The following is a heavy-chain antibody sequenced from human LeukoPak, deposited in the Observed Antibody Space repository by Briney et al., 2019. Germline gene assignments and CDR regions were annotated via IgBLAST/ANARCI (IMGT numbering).Heavy chain of an antibody. J-gene: IGHJ4*02. CDR1: GGSITSSNNY. CDR3: ARLVGVTDYFDY. Sequence: SESLSLTCTVSGGSITSSNNYCGWIRQSPGKGLEWFGRISYSGRTHYNLSPKSRVSISVDTSNNHFSLKLASVTAADTSVFYCARLVGVTDYFDYWGQGTLVTVSS. CDR2: ISYSGRT. V-gene: IGHV4-39*02. D-gene: IGHD1-26*01.